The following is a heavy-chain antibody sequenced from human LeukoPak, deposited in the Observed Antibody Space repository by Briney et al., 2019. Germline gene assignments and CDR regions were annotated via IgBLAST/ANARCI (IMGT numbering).Heavy chain of an antibody. Sequence: PGRSLRLSCGASGFTFSDYAMHWVRQAPGKGLEWVALISYGSRHKKYADAVKGRFTVSRDNSTLYLQMNSLRTEDTAIYFCASLTAALGFYYGVDVWGQGTTVTVSS. J-gene: IGHJ6*02. V-gene: IGHV3-30-3*01. CDR1: GFTFSDYA. D-gene: IGHD2-21*02. CDR2: ISYGSRHK. CDR3: ASLTAALGFYYGVDV.